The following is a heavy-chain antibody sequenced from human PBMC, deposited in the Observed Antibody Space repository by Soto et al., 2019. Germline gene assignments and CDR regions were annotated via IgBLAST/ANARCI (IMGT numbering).Heavy chain of an antibody. V-gene: IGHV4-59*08. Sequence: SETLSLTCTFSGGSISSYYWSWIRQPPGKGLEWIGYIYYSGSTNYNPSLKSRVTISVDTSKNQFSLKLSSVTAADTAVYYCARRSAALERRYLVSYYMDVWGKGTTVTVSS. CDR3: ARRSAALERRYLVSYYMDV. D-gene: IGHD1-1*01. J-gene: IGHJ6*03. CDR2: IYYSGST. CDR1: GGSISSYY.